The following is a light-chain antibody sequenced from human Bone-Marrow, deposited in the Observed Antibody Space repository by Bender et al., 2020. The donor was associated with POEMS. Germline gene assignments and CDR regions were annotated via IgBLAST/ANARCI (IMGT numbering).Light chain of an antibody. CDR1: NIGCKS. Sequence: SYVLTQPPSVSVAPGTTARITCGGYNIGCKSVHWYQRKPGQAPVMVAFEDSERPSGIPERFSGSNSGTTATLTISRSEAGDAADYYGQVCGDSSSDHVVFGGGTQLTVL. J-gene: IGLJ2*01. CDR3: QVCGDSSSDHVV. V-gene: IGLV3-21*03. CDR2: EDS.